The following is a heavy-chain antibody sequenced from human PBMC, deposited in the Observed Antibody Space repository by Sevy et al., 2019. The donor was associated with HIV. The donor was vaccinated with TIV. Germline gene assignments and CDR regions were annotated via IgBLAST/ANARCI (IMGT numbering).Heavy chain of an antibody. CDR3: VRESITAPKRFLSFDI. Sequence: ASVKVSCKSTGYIFSDYNMHWVRQAPGQGLEWMALINPKSGDTIYAQRFRGRVSMTRDTSMSTAYMELSGLTSDDTAVYYCVRESITAPKRFLSFDIWGQGTMVTVS. CDR2: INPKSGDT. CDR1: GYIFSDYN. V-gene: IGHV1-2*06. J-gene: IGHJ3*02. D-gene: IGHD6-13*01.